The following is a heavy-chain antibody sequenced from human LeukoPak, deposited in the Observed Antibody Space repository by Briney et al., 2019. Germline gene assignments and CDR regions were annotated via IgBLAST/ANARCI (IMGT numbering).Heavy chain of an antibody. Sequence: SETLSLTCTVSGGSISSGGYYWRWIRQHPGKGLEWIGSIYYSGSTYYNPSLKSRVTISVDTSKNQFSLKLSSVTAADTAVYYCARDEVSSSWSYYYYGMDVWGQGTTVTVSS. V-gene: IGHV4-31*03. CDR1: GGSISSGGYY. J-gene: IGHJ6*02. CDR3: ARDEVSSSWSYYYYGMDV. D-gene: IGHD6-13*01. CDR2: IYYSGST.